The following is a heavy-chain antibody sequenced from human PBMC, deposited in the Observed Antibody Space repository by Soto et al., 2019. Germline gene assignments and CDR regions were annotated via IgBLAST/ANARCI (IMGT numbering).Heavy chain of an antibody. CDR1: GGYISPYY. Sequence: SETLSLTCTVAGGYISPYYWSWIRQAPGKGLEWIGYIYYAGSTSYNPSLKGRVTISLETSKSQFSLKLSSVTAADTAVYYCARHQGVVVVAATLVWFDPWGQGTLVTVSS. V-gene: IGHV4-59*08. J-gene: IGHJ5*02. CDR2: IYYAGST. D-gene: IGHD2-15*01. CDR3: ARHQGVVVVAATLVWFDP.